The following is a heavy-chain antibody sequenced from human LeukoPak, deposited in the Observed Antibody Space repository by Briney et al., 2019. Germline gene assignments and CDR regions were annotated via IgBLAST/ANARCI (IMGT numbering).Heavy chain of an antibody. V-gene: IGHV4-38-2*01. Sequence: PSETLSLTCAVSGYSISSGYYWGWIRQPPGKGLEWIGSIYHNGSTYYNPSLKSRVTISVDTSKNQFSLKLSSVTAADTAVYYCARGLGYCSSTSCYTLDNWFDPWGQGTLVTVSS. D-gene: IGHD2-2*02. CDR2: IYHNGST. J-gene: IGHJ5*02. CDR1: GYSISSGYY. CDR3: ARGLGYCSSTSCYTLDNWFDP.